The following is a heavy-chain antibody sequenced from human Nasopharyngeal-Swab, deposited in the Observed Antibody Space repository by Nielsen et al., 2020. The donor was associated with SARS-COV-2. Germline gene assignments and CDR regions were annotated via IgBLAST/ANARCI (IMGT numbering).Heavy chain of an antibody. J-gene: IGHJ5*02. Sequence: ASVKVSCKVSGYTLTELSMYWVRQAPGKGLEWMGGFDPEDGETIYAQKFQGRVTMTEDTSTDTAYMELSSLRSEDTAVYYCATGPAVAGTSNWFDPWGQGTLVTVSS. V-gene: IGHV1-24*01. CDR2: FDPEDGET. CDR3: ATGPAVAGTSNWFDP. CDR1: GYTLTELS. D-gene: IGHD6-19*01.